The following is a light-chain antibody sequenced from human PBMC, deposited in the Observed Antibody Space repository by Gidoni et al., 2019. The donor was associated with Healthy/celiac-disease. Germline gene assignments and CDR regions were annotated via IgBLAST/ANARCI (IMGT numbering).Light chain of an antibody. CDR2: GAS. CDR1: QSVSSSY. V-gene: IGKV3-20*01. CDR3: QQYGSSPLT. Sequence: EIVLTQSPGTLSLSPGERDTLSCRASQSVSSSYLAWYQQKPGQAPRLLIYGASSRATGIPDKFSGSGSGTDFTLTISRLEPEDFAVYYWQQYGSSPLTFGGGTKVEIK. J-gene: IGKJ4*01.